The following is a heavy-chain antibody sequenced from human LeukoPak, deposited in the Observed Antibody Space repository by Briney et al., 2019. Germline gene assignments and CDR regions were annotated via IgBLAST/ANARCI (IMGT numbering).Heavy chain of an antibody. CDR2: IKQDGSEG. D-gene: IGHD1-26*01. V-gene: IGHV3-7*01. Sequence: GGSLRLSCTASGFTFSSYWMSWVRQAPGEGLEWVADIKQDGSEGYYVDSVKGRFTISRDNSKNTLDLQMDSLRAEDTALYYCARMSGSHIDYWGQGTLVTVSS. CDR1: GFTFSSYW. J-gene: IGHJ4*02. CDR3: ARMSGSHIDY.